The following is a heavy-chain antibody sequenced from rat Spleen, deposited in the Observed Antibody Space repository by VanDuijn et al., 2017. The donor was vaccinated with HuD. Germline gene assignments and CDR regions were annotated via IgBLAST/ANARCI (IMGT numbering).Heavy chain of an antibody. CDR1: GYSITSNY. CDR2: ISYSGST. Sequence: EVQLQESGPGLVKPSQSLSLTCSVTGYSITSNYWGWIRKFPGNKMEWIGHISYSGSTSYNPSLKRRISITRDPSKNKFFLQLNSVTTEDTATYYCARYIPGYYVMDAWGQGASVTVSS. V-gene: IGHV3-1*01. J-gene: IGHJ4*01. CDR3: ARYIPGYYVMDA. D-gene: IGHD1-4*01.